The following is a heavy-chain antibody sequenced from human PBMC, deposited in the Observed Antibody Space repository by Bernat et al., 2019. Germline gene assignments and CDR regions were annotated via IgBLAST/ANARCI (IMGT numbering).Heavy chain of an antibody. D-gene: IGHD4-17*01. J-gene: IGHJ6*02. CDR2: INNNGSRT. CDR1: GFTFSSYW. CDR3: ARAVTRIKGYSYFAAMDV. Sequence: EVQLVESGGGLVQPGGSLRLSCAASGFTFSSYWMHWVRQAPGKGLVWVSRINNNGSRTNYADSVKGRFTISRDNAKNTVYLQMNSLRAEDTAVYYCARAVTRIKGYSYFAAMDVWGQGTTVTVSS. V-gene: IGHV3-74*01.